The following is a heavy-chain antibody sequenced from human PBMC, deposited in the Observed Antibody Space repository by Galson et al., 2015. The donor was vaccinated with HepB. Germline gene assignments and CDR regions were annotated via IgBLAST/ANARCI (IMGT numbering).Heavy chain of an antibody. J-gene: IGHJ5*02. D-gene: IGHD2-15*01. CDR2: ISPYNGDT. Sequence: SVKVSCKASGYTLSTYSITWVRQAPGQGLEWMGWISPYNGDTTYARKFQGRVTLTTDISTSTAYMELRSLRSDDTAVYYCARGGFVVVVAGTQNNWFDPWGQGTLVSVSS. V-gene: IGHV1-18*01. CDR1: GYTLSTYS. CDR3: ARGGFVVVVAGTQNNWFDP.